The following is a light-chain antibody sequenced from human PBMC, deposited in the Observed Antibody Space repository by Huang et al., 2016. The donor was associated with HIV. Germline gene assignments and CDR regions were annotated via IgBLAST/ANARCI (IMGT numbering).Light chain of an antibody. CDR3: HQYGSPPWT. Sequence: EIVLTQSPGSLSLSRGERATLSCMASQSVSAYYLAWYQQKPGQAPRLLIHAASTRASGSPDRFSGSGSGTAFTLTISRLEPEDSAVYFCHQYGSPPWTFGQGTRVEIK. CDR1: QSVSAYY. J-gene: IGKJ1*01. V-gene: IGKV3-20*01. CDR2: AAS.